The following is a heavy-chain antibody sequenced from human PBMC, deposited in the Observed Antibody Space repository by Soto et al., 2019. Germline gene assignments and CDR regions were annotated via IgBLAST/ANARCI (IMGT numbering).Heavy chain of an antibody. D-gene: IGHD6-13*01. V-gene: IGHV3-20*04. CDR1: GFTFDEYG. Sequence: EVQLVESGGGVVRPGGSLRLYCAASGFTFDEYGMSWVRQAPGKGLEWVSGINWNGGSTGYADSVKGRFTISRDNAKNSLYLQMNSLRAEDTALYYCARGSIAAAGSFDYYGMDVWGQGTTVTVSS. CDR2: INWNGGST. CDR3: ARGSIAAAGSFDYYGMDV. J-gene: IGHJ6*02.